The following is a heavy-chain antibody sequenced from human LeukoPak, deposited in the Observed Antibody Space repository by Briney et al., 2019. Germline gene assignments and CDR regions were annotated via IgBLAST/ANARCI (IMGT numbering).Heavy chain of an antibody. J-gene: IGHJ6*03. CDR1: GGSISSGSYF. CDR2: IYYSGST. V-gene: IGHV4-61*01. Sequence: PSETLSLTCTVSGGSISSGSYFWNWIRQPPGKGLEWIGYIYYSGSTNYNPSLKSRVTISVDTSKNQFSLKLSSVTAADTAVYYCARLPRRTRRDYYYYYMDVWGKGTTVTISS. D-gene: IGHD1/OR15-1a*01. CDR3: ARLPRRTRRDYYYYYMDV.